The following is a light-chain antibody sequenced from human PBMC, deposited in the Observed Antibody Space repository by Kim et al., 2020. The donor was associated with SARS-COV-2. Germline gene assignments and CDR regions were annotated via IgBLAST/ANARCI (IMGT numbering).Light chain of an antibody. CDR2: RDS. CDR3: QVWDSSTYV. J-gene: IGLJ1*01. CDR1: NIGSKN. V-gene: IGLV3-9*01. Sequence: SVALGQTARITCGGNNIGSKNVHWYQQKPGQAPGLVIYRDSNRPSGIPERFSGSNSGNTATLTISRAQAGDEADYYCQVWDSSTYVFGTGTKVTVL.